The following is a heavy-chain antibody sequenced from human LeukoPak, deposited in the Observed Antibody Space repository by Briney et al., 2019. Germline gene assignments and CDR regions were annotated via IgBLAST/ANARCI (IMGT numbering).Heavy chain of an antibody. CDR3: ARADSVPAGDYHYWYMDV. CDR1: GYTFTGYY. CDR2: INPNTGGT. J-gene: IGHJ6*03. V-gene: IGHV1-2*02. Sequence: ASVKVSCKASGYTFTGYYMHWVRQDPRQGLQWMGWINPNTGGTDYAQKFKGRVTMTRDPSISTVYMELSSLRSDDTAVYYCARADSVPAGDYHYWYMDVWGKGTTVTVSS. D-gene: IGHD2-2*01.